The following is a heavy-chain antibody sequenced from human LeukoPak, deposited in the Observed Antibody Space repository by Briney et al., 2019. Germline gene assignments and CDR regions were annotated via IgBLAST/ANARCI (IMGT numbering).Heavy chain of an antibody. D-gene: IGHD3-22*01. CDR1: GYTFTSYD. Sequence: ASVKVSCKASGYTFTSYDINWVRQATGQGLEWMGWISAYNGNTNYAQKLQGRVTMTTDTSTSTAYMELRSLRSDDTAVYYCARAIKDSSGYSFDYWGQGTLVTVSS. CDR3: ARAIKDSSGYSFDY. J-gene: IGHJ4*02. CDR2: ISAYNGNT. V-gene: IGHV1-18*01.